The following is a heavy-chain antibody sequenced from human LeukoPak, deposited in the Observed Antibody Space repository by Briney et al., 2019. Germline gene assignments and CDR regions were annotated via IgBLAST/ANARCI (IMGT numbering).Heavy chain of an antibody. V-gene: IGHV4-59*11. D-gene: IGHD5-18*01. Sequence: PSETLFLTCTVSGGSISSHYWSWIRQPPGKGLEWIGYIYYSGSTNYNPSLKSRVTISVDTSKNQFSLKLSSVTAADTAVYYCARRHGYLYFDYWGQGTLVTVSS. CDR2: IYYSGST. CDR3: ARRHGYLYFDY. J-gene: IGHJ4*02. CDR1: GGSISSHY.